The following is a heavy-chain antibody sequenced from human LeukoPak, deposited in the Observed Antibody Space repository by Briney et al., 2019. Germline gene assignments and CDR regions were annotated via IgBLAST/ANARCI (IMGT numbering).Heavy chain of an antibody. J-gene: IGHJ5*02. D-gene: IGHD3-16*01. V-gene: IGHV3-7*01. CDR1: GFAFIRSW. Sequence: PGGSLRLSCVASGFAFIRSWMSWVRQAPGDGLDWVGNIQPDGSEQYPVDAVKGRFTISRYNSRTSLFLHMSSLRVGDTAVYYCASQSFARFDPWGQGTLVTVSS. CDR3: ASQSFARFDP. CDR2: IQPDGSEQ.